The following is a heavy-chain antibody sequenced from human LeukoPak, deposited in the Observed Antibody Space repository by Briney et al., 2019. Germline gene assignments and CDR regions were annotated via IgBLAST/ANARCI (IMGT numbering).Heavy chain of an antibody. CDR1: GGSISSYY. Sequence: SETLSLTCTVSGGSISSYYWSWIRQPAGKGLEWIGRIYTSGSTNYNPSLKSRVTMSVDTSKNQFSLKMSYVTAADTAVYYCAREALTINPDAFDIWGQGTMVTVSS. D-gene: IGHD1-14*01. CDR2: IYTSGST. J-gene: IGHJ3*02. V-gene: IGHV4-4*07. CDR3: AREALTINPDAFDI.